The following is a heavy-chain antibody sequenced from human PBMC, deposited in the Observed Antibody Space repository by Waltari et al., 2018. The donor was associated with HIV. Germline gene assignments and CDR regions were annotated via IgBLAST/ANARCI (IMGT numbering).Heavy chain of an antibody. J-gene: IGHJ3*01. CDR1: GFSLSTSGTR. Sequence: QVTLKESGPALVKSTQTLTLTCTFSGFSLSTSGTRVSWIRQPPGKALEWLARIDWDDHKFYTTSLKTRLSISKDTSKNQVVLTMTNVDPVDTATYYCARSITIFGVVTKGSDAFDVWGQGTMVTVSS. CDR3: ARSITIFGVVTKGSDAFDV. D-gene: IGHD3-3*01. CDR2: IDWDDHK. V-gene: IGHV2-70*04.